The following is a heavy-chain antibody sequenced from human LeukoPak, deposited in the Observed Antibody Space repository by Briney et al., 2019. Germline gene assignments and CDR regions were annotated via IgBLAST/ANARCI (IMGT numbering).Heavy chain of an antibody. Sequence: ASVKVSCKASGYTFTRYYMHWVRQAPGQGLEWMGIINPGGGSTTYAQKFQGRVTMTRDTSTSTAYMELSRLKSDDTAVYFCARSRDSRGYPDAFDIWGQGTMVTVSS. V-gene: IGHV1-46*01. CDR1: GYTFTRYY. CDR3: ARSRDSRGYPDAFDI. D-gene: IGHD3-22*01. J-gene: IGHJ3*02. CDR2: INPGGGST.